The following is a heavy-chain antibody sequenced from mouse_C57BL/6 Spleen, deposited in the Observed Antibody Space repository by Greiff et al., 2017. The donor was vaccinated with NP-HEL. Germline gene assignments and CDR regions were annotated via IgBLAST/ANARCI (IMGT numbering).Heavy chain of an antibody. V-gene: IGHV1-80*01. J-gene: IGHJ4*01. CDR2: IYPGDGDT. Sequence: QVQLQQSGAELVKPGASVKISCKASGYAFSSYWMNWVKQRPGKGLEWIGQIYPGDGDTNYNGKFKGKATLTADKSSSTAYMQLSSLTSEDSAVYFCARGTTVVEDYAMDYWGQGTSVTVSS. CDR3: ARGTTVVEDYAMDY. D-gene: IGHD1-1*01. CDR1: GYAFSSYW.